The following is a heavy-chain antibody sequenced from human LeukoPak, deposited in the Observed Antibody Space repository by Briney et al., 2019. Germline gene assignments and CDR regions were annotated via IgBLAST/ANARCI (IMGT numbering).Heavy chain of an antibody. CDR2: IYYSGST. J-gene: IGHJ4*02. D-gene: IGHD3-22*01. CDR1: ADSISPPC. CDR3: ARASDYYYFDY. Sequence: SQTLSPTCTVAADSISPPCCGWVRQPPGKGLEWIAYIYYSGSTKYTPSLKSRVTMSVDTSDKQFSLKLSSVTAADTAVFYCARASDYYYFDYWGQGTLVTVSS. V-gene: IGHV4-59*11.